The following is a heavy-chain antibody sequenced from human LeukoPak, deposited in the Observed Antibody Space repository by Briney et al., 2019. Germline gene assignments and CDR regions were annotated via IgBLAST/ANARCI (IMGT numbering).Heavy chain of an antibody. Sequence: PSETLSLTCTVSGGSISSYYWSWIRQPPGKGLEWIGYIYYSGSTNYNPSLKSRVTKSVDTSKNQFSLKLSSVTAADTAVYYCARGWGVTGTTFDYWGQGTLVTVSS. J-gene: IGHJ4*02. D-gene: IGHD1-20*01. CDR1: GGSISSYY. V-gene: IGHV4-59*01. CDR2: IYYSGST. CDR3: ARGWGVTGTTFDY.